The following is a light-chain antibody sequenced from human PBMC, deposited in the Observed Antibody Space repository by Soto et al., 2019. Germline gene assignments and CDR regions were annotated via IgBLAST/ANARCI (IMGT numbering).Light chain of an antibody. Sequence: DIQMTQSPSSLSASVGDRVTITCRASQTISYYLNWYQQKPGKAPKLLIYAASSLQSGVPSRFSGSGSGTDFTLTINSLQPEDFATFYCQQSYSTPYTFGQGTKLEIK. V-gene: IGKV1-39*01. J-gene: IGKJ2*01. CDR2: AAS. CDR3: QQSYSTPYT. CDR1: QTISYY.